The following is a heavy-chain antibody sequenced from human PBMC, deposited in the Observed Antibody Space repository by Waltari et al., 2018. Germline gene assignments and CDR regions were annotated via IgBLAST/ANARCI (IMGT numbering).Heavy chain of an antibody. D-gene: IGHD2-15*01. CDR3: AREVVVAATSRQGFQH. V-gene: IGHV3-11*04. CDR1: GGSISSYY. Sequence: QVQLQESGPGLVKPSETLSLTCTVSGGSISSYYWSWIRQPPGKGLEWVSYISSSSSTIYYADSVKGRFTISRDNAKNSLYLQMNSLRAEDTAVYYCAREVVVAATSRQGFQHWGQGTLVTVSS. CDR2: ISSSSSTI. J-gene: IGHJ1*01.